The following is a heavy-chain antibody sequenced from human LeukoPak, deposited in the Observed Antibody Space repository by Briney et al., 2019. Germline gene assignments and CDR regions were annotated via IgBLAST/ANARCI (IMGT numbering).Heavy chain of an antibody. V-gene: IGHV1-18*01. CDR1: GGTFSSYA. D-gene: IGHD5-18*01. Sequence: ASVKVSCKASGGTFSSYAISWVRQAPGQGLEWMGWISAYNGNTNYAQKLQGRVTMTTDTSTSTAYMELSSLRSEDTAVYYCARSGYSYGRNWFDPWGQGTLVTVSS. CDR3: ARSGYSYGRNWFDP. J-gene: IGHJ5*02. CDR2: ISAYNGNT.